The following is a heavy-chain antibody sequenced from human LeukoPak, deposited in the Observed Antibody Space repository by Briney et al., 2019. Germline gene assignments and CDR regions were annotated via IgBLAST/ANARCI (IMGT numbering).Heavy chain of an antibody. Sequence: PGGSLRLSCAASGFTFSDYYMSWIRQAPGKGLEWVSYISSSGGTIYYADSVKGRFTISRDNAKNSLYLQMNSLRAEDTAVYYCARVRDYYDSSGYYLTNYFDYWGQGTLVTVSS. CDR3: ARVRDYYDSSGYYLTNYFDY. J-gene: IGHJ4*02. CDR2: ISSSGGTI. D-gene: IGHD3-22*01. V-gene: IGHV3-11*01. CDR1: GFTFSDYY.